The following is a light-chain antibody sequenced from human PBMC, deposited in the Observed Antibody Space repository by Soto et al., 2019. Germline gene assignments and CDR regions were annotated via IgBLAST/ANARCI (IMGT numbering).Light chain of an antibody. J-gene: IGKJ5*01. Sequence: EATCISGRSSHSLLQSNGDNYLDWQLQKPGQSPNILMDLGSNWASGVPDRLSGSGSATDFTRKISRVEAEDVGVYYCMQALQTPRTFGQGTRLDIK. CDR3: MQALQTPRT. V-gene: IGKV2-28*01. CDR1: HSLLQSNGDNY. CDR2: LGS.